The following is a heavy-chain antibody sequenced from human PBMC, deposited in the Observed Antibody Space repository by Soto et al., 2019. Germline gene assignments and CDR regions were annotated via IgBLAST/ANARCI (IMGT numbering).Heavy chain of an antibody. J-gene: IGHJ6*02. CDR2: IYFSGSA. Sequence: QVQLQESGPGLVKPSQTLALTCTVSGGSISSGDFYWSWIRQPPGKGLEWIGYIYFSGSAYYNPSLKSRVAMSVAPSKNQFSLTLNSATAADTALYFCARKPPLYVWHGMDVWGQGTTVTVSS. V-gene: IGHV4-30-4*01. CDR3: ARKPPLYVWHGMDV. D-gene: IGHD3-16*01. CDR1: GGSISSGDFY.